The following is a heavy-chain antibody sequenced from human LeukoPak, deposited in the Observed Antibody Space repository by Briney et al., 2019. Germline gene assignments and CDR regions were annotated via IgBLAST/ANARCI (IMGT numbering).Heavy chain of an antibody. CDR1: GFTFSSYA. CDR2: ISGSGGST. V-gene: IGHV3-23*01. CDR3: AKDYRPRDYELILVY. D-gene: IGHD4-17*01. J-gene: IGHJ4*02. Sequence: GGSLRLSYAASGFTFSSYAMSWVRQAPGKGLEWVSAISGSGGSTYYADSVKGRFTISRDNSKNTLYLQMNSLRAEDTAVYYCAKDYRPRDYELILVYWGQGTLVTVSS.